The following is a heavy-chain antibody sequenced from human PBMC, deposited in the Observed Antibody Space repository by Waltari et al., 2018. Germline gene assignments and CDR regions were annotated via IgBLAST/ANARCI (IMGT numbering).Heavy chain of an antibody. Sequence: EVQLVESGGGLVQPGGSLRLSCAASGFTFSSYDMNWVRQAPGKGLEWVSSISSSGSTIYYADSVKGRFTISRDNAKNSLYLQMNSLRAEDTAVYYCARDGYYDSSGYYYAREYYYYGMDVWGQGTTVTVSS. J-gene: IGHJ6*02. CDR3: ARDGYYDSSGYYYAREYYYYGMDV. V-gene: IGHV3-48*03. CDR2: ISSSGSTI. CDR1: GFTFSSYD. D-gene: IGHD3-22*01.